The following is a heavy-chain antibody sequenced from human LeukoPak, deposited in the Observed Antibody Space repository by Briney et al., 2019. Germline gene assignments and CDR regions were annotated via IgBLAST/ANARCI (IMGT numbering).Heavy chain of an antibody. CDR1: GYIFTNYW. J-gene: IGHJ4*02. CDR2: IYPADSDT. Sequence: GESLKISCRVSGYIFTNYWIGWVRHVPGKGLESMGIIYPADSDTTYSPSFQGQVTISADMSIDTVYLQWSSLKASDTAIYYCARQSRDGSKTRGYYFDYWGQGTLVTVSS. D-gene: IGHD3-10*01. V-gene: IGHV5-51*01. CDR3: ARQSRDGSKTRGYYFDY.